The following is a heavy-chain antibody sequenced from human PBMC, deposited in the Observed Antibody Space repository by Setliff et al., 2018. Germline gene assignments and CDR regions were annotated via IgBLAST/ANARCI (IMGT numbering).Heavy chain of an antibody. D-gene: IGHD1-1*01. CDR2: VYTNGGS. Sequence: PSETLSLTCAVSGGSITSGSYYWSWIRHPAGKGLEWIGRVYTNGGSDYNPFLKSRVSISLDTSKNQLSLKLISVTAADTAVYYCARANKKLDYYYYYYYMDVWGKGTTVTVSS. CDR3: ARANKKLDYYYYYYYMDV. CDR1: GGSITSGSYY. V-gene: IGHV4-61*02. J-gene: IGHJ6*03.